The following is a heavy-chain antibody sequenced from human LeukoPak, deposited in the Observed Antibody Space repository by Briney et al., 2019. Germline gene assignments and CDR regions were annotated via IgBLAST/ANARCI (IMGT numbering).Heavy chain of an antibody. D-gene: IGHD2-2*01. V-gene: IGHV5-51*01. Sequence: GESLKISFKGSGYSFTSYWIGWVRQMPGKGLEWMGIIYPGDSDTRYSPSFQGQVTISAYKSISTAYLQWSSLKASDTAMYYCARLRPPQRIVVVPAGPDNWFDPWGQGTLVTVSS. CDR3: ARLRPPQRIVVVPAGPDNWFDP. J-gene: IGHJ5*02. CDR1: GYSFTSYW. CDR2: IYPGDSDT.